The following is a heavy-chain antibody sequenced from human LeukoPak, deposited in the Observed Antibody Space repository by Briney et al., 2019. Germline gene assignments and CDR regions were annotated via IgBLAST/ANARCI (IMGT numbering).Heavy chain of an antibody. CDR2: IIPIFGTA. CDR3: ARTPPGGLIDD. J-gene: IGHJ4*02. CDR1: GGTFSSYA. Sequence: ASVKVSCKASGGTFSSYAISWVPQAPGQGLEWMGGIIPIFGTANYAQKFQGRVTITADKSTSTAYMELSSLTSEDTAVYYCARTPPGGLIDDWGQGTLVTVSS. D-gene: IGHD3-10*01. V-gene: IGHV1-69*06.